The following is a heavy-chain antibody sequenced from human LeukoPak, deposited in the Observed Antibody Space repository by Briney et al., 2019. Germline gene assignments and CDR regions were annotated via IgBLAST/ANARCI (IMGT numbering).Heavy chain of an antibody. CDR3: ARDPAPGRYYFDY. J-gene: IGHJ4*02. CDR1: GGPFSGYY. Sequence: SETLSLTRAVYGGPFSGYYWSWIRQPPGKGLECIGEIDHSGNTNYNPSLKSRVTISVDTSKNQFSLKLSSVTAADTAVYYCARDPAPGRYYFDYWGQGTLVTVSS. CDR2: IDHSGNT. V-gene: IGHV4-34*01.